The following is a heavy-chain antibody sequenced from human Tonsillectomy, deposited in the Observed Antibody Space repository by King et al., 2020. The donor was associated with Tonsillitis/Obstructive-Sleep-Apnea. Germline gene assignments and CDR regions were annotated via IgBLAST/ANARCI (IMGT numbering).Heavy chain of an antibody. CDR3: ARGHYYDSSGYYYVWAFDI. J-gene: IGHJ3*02. Sequence: VQLVESGGGVVQPGRSLRLSCAASGFTFSSYAMHWVHQAPGKGLEWVAVISYDGSNKYYADSVKGRFTISRDNSKNTLYLQMNSLRAEDTAVYYCARGHYYDSSGYYYVWAFDIWGQGTMVTVSS. CDR1: GFTFSSYA. D-gene: IGHD3-22*01. V-gene: IGHV3-30*04. CDR2: ISYDGSNK.